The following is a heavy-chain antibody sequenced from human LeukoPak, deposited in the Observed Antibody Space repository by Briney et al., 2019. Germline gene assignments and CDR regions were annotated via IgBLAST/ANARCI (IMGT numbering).Heavy chain of an antibody. CDR1: GFTFSSYA. V-gene: IGHV3-23*01. CDR3: AKGLIFGVVITKIFDY. Sequence: PGGSLRLSCAASGFTFSSYAMSWVRQAPGKGLEWVSAISGSGGSTYYADSVKGRFTISRDNSKNTLYLQMNSLRAEDTAVYYCAKGLIFGVVITKIFDYWGQGTLVTVSS. D-gene: IGHD3-3*01. J-gene: IGHJ4*02. CDR2: ISGSGGST.